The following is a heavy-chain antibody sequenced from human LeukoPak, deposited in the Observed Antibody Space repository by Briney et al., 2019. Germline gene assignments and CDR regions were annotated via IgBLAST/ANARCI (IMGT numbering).Heavy chain of an antibody. J-gene: IGHJ4*02. CDR1: GFHFRDHW. CDR3: VKNDGWFHLAQ. Sequence: GGSLRLSCAASGFHFRDHWMDWVRQAPGKGLEWVGHIKTDGSETYYLDSLKGRISISRDNTNNALYLQMNSLRVEDTAVYYCVKNDGWFHLAQWGQGTLVTVSS. V-gene: IGHV3-7*03. D-gene: IGHD6-19*01. CDR2: IKTDGSET.